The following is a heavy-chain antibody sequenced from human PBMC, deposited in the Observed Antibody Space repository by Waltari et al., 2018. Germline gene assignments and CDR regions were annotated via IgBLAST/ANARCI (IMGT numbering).Heavy chain of an antibody. CDR3: ARHTLDDYGGWDDY. V-gene: IGHV3-23*04. CDR2: ISASGART. D-gene: IGHD4-17*01. J-gene: IGHJ4*02. CDR1: VFGFSNFA. Sequence: EVQLVESGGGLVQPGGSLRLSCAASVFGFSNFAMTWVRQAPGKGLEWVSVISASGARTDFADSVKGRFSVSRDNSKGTLYLQMTSLRADDTAVYYCARHTLDDYGGWDDYWGQGTLVTVSS.